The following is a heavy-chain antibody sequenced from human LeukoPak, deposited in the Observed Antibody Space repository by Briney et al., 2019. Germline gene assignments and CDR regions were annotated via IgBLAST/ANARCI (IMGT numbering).Heavy chain of an antibody. V-gene: IGHV3-21*01. Sequence: SGGSLRLSCAASGFTFSSYSMNWVRQAPGKGLEWVSSISSSSSYIYYADSVKGRFTISRDNAKNSLYLQMNSLRAEDTAVYYCARERLPAAKSPLYMDVWGKGTTVTVSS. J-gene: IGHJ6*03. CDR2: ISSSSSYI. CDR1: GFTFSSYS. D-gene: IGHD2-2*01. CDR3: ARERLPAAKSPLYMDV.